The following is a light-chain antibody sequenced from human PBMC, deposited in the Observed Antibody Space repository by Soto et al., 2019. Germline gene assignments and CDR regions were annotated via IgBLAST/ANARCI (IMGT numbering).Light chain of an antibody. CDR1: SSDVGGYNY. V-gene: IGLV2-14*01. CDR2: EVS. J-gene: IGLJ2*01. CDR3: SSYTSSSTRAVV. Sequence: QSALTQPASVSGSPGQSITISCTGTSSDVGGYNYVSWYQQHPGKAPKLMIYEVSNRPSGVSNRFSGSKSGNTASLTLSGLQAEDEDDYYCSSYTSSSTRAVVFGGGTKLTVL.